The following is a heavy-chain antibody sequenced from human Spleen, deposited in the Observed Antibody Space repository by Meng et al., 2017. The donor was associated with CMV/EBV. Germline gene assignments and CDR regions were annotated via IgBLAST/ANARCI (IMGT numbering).Heavy chain of an antibody. CDR3: ASSVDTAMKY. D-gene: IGHD5-18*01. Sequence: ASVKVSCKASGYSFTGYFVNWVRQVPGQGLEWMGWINPDSGTTDYAPNFRGRVTMTRETSTNTAHMELSRLRSDDTAVYYCASSVDTAMKYWGQGTLVTVSS. V-gene: IGHV1-2*02. CDR1: GYSFTGYF. J-gene: IGHJ4*02. CDR2: INPDSGTT.